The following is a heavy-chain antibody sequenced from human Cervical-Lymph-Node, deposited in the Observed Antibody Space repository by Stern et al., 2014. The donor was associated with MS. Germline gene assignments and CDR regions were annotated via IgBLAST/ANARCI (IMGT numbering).Heavy chain of an antibody. CDR3: ARDIAAAATGFDY. Sequence: VQLVQSGAAVREPGNSVKVSCKTSGYTLTNHYIHWVRQAPGQGLEWMGIISPTTGTTKHAQKIQGSDTMTRDTATSTVYMDLSSLRSEDTAVYFCARDIAAAATGFDYWGQGTLLTVSS. CDR2: ISPTTGTT. D-gene: IGHD6-13*01. V-gene: IGHV1-46*01. J-gene: IGHJ4*02. CDR1: GYTLTNHY.